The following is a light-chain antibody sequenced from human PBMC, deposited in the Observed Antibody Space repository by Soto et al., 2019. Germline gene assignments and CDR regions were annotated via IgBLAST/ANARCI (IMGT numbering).Light chain of an antibody. V-gene: IGLV1-51*01. Sequence: QSVLTQPPSVSAAPGQKVTISCSGSSSNIGNNYVSWYVQFPGTAPKLLIYDNNKRHSRVPDRFSGSKSGTSATLAITGLQTGDEADYYCGTWDSTLSGVVFGGGTKLTVL. CDR1: SSNIGNNY. CDR2: DNN. J-gene: IGLJ3*02. CDR3: GTWDSTLSGVV.